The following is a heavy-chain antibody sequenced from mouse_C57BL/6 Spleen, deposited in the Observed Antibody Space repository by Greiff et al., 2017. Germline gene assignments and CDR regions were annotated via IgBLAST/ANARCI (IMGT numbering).Heavy chain of an antibody. Sequence: EVQVVESEGGLVQPGSSMKLSCTASGFTFSDYYMAWVRQVPEKGLEWVANINYDGSSTYYLDSLKSRFIISRDNAKNILYLQMSSLKSEDTATYYCARRDYGSSYGWYFDVWGTGTTVTVSS. D-gene: IGHD1-1*01. CDR1: GFTFSDYY. V-gene: IGHV5-16*02. CDR2: INYDGSST. CDR3: ARRDYGSSYGWYFDV. J-gene: IGHJ1*03.